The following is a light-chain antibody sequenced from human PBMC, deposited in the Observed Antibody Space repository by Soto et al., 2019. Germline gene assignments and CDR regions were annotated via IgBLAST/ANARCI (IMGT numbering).Light chain of an antibody. CDR3: SSYTGDSSYV. CDR2: AVS. Sequence: QSVLTQPPSASGSPGQSVTISCTGTSSDVGLYDYVSWYQQHPGKAPQLMIYAVSNRPSGVSNRFSASKSGNTASLFISGLQAEDEADYYCSSYTGDSSYVFGSGTKVTVL. V-gene: IGLV2-14*01. J-gene: IGLJ1*01. CDR1: SSDVGLYDY.